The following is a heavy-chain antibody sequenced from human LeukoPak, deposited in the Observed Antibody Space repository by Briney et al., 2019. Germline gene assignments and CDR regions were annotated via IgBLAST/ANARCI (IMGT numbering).Heavy chain of an antibody. Sequence: SETLSLTCTVSGGSMTSSSYFWGWIRQTPGKGLEWIGSIYYKGNTYYIPSLKSRVTISLDTSKNLFSLKLKSVTAADTAIYYCARDGGTTSNPSHDTFAIWGQGTMVAVSS. J-gene: IGHJ3*02. D-gene: IGHD4-11*01. CDR1: GGSMTSSSYF. V-gene: IGHV4-39*07. CDR2: IYYKGNT. CDR3: ARDGGTTSNPSHDTFAI.